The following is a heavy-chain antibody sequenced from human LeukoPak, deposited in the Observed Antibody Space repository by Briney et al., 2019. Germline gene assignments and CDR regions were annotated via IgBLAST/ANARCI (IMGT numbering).Heavy chain of an antibody. CDR1: GFTFSSYW. J-gene: IGHJ6*03. V-gene: IGHV3-7*01. Sequence: GGSLRLSCAASGFTFSSYWMSWVRQAPGKGLEWVANIKQDGSEKYYVDSVKGRFTISRDNAKNSLYLQMNSLRAEDTAVYYCARDGSGSDYYYYYYMDVWGKGTTVTVSS. CDR2: IKQDGSEK. D-gene: IGHD3-10*01. CDR3: ARDGSGSDYYYYYYMDV.